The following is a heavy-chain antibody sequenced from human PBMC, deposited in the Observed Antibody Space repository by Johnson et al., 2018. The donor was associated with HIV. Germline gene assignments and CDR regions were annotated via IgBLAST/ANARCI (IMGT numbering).Heavy chain of an antibody. CDR1: GFTVSNAW. J-gene: IGHJ3*02. V-gene: IGHV3-15*01. Sequence: MQLVESGGGLVKPGGSLRLSCGASGFTVSNAWMSWVRQAPGKGLEWVGRIKSKTDGGTTDYAAPVKGRFTISRDDSKKTLYLQMNSLRAEDTAVYYCAKTGGIAARLTPSPAFDIWGQGTMVTVSS. D-gene: IGHD6-6*01. CDR3: AKTGGIAARLTPSPAFDI. CDR2: IKSKTDGGTT.